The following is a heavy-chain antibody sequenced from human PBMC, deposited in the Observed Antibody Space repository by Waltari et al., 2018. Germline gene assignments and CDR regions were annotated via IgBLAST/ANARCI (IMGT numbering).Heavy chain of an antibody. D-gene: IGHD4-4*01. CDR1: GGSISSYY. V-gene: IGHV4-4*07. J-gene: IGHJ6*03. Sequence: QVQLQESGPGLVKPSETLSLTCTVSGGSISSYYWSWIRQPAGKGLEWIGRIYTSGSTNYNPSLKSRVTMSVDPSKNQFSLKLSSVTAADTAVYYCASLAGDYSIRNYYYYYMDVWGKGTTVTISS. CDR2: IYTSGST. CDR3: ASLAGDYSIRNYYYYYMDV.